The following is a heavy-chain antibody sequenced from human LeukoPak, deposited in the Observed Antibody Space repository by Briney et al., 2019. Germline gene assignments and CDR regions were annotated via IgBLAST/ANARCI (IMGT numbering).Heavy chain of an antibody. J-gene: IGHJ6*03. V-gene: IGHV3-30*02. Sequence: GGSLRLSCAASGFTFSSHGMHWVRQAPGKGLEWVAFIRYDGSDKYYADSVKGRFTISRDNSKNTLYLQMNSLRAEDTAIYYCAKDGLGGFGDYMDVWGKGTTVTISS. CDR1: GFTFSSHG. D-gene: IGHD3-10*01. CDR2: IRYDGSDK. CDR3: AKDGLGGFGDYMDV.